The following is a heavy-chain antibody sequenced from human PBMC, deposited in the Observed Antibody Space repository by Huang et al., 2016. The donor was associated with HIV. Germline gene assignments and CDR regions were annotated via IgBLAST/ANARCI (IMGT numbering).Heavy chain of an antibody. CDR2: IYYKGRT. Sequence: QLLLQESGPGLVKPSEALALTCAVSGGSIRSSDYPWGWIRQPPGKGLEWIGSIYYKGRTHYSPSLKSRVTIAVDTSKNLFFLNLTSMTAADTAVYYCARHREGPVAYYSGWGSHLNYMDVWGRGRTVVVSS. J-gene: IGHJ6*03. V-gene: IGHV4-39*01. CDR1: GGSIRSSDYP. CDR3: ARHREGPVAYYSGWGSHLNYMDV. D-gene: IGHD3-10*01.